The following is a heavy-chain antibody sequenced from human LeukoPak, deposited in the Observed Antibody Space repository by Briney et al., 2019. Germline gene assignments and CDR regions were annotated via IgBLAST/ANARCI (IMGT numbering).Heavy chain of an antibody. J-gene: IGHJ5*02. CDR1: GGSFSGYY. V-gene: IGHV4-34*01. D-gene: IGHD2-2*01. CDR2: INHSGST. CDR3: ARGIIVVVPAAGGNWFDP. Sequence: PSETLSLTCAVYGGSFSGYYWSRIRQPPGKGLEWIGEINHSGSTNYNPSLKSRVTISVDTSKNQFSLKLSSVTAADTAVYYCARGIIVVVPAAGGNWFDPWGQGTLVTVSS.